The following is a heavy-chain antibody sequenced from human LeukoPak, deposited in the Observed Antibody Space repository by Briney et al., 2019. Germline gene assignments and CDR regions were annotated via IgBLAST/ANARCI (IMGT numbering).Heavy chain of an antibody. D-gene: IGHD1-7*01. Sequence: GGSLRLSCAASGFTFSDCYMSWIRQAPGKGLEWVSYISSGGGTIYYADSVKGRFTISRDNAKNFLYLQMDSLRAEDTAVYYCAREGDWNYVFDYWGQGTQVTVSS. CDR2: ISSGGGTI. CDR3: AREGDWNYVFDY. CDR1: GFTFSDCY. J-gene: IGHJ4*02. V-gene: IGHV3-11*01.